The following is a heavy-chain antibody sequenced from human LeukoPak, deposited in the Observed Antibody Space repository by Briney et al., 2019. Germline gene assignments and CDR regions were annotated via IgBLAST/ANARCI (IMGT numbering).Heavy chain of an antibody. CDR3: ASSGRAAGPCGMDV. Sequence: KASETLSLTCTVSGGSISSGGYYWSWIRQHPGKGLEWIGYIYYSGSTYYNPSPKSRVTISVDTSKNQFSLKLSSVTAADTAVYYCASSGRAAGPCGMDVWGQGTTVTVSS. J-gene: IGHJ6*02. CDR1: GGSISSGGYY. CDR2: IYYSGST. D-gene: IGHD6-13*01. V-gene: IGHV4-31*03.